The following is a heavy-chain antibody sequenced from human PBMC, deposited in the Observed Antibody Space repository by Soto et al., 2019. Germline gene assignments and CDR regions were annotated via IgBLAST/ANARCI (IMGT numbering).Heavy chain of an antibody. Sequence: EVQLVESGGGLVQPGGSLRLSCAASGFTFSNYWMHWVRQSPGKGLFWVSRIKTDGSDTHYADSVTGRFTISRDNAKNTWYLQMNSLRDEDTAVYYCARPRTSDWAYDIWGQGTMVIVSS. J-gene: IGHJ3*02. CDR2: IKTDGSDT. D-gene: IGHD3-9*01. V-gene: IGHV3-74*01. CDR1: GFTFSNYW. CDR3: ARPRTSDWAYDI.